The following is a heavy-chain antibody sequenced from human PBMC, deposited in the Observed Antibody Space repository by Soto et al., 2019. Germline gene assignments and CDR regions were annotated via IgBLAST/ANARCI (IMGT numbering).Heavy chain of an antibody. Sequence: QVQLVQSGAEVKKPGSSVKVSCKASGGTFSSYAISWVRQAPGQGLEWMGGIIPIFGTANYAQKFQGRVTITADEYTSTAYMELSSLRSEDTAVYYCASTGSWELRATDYYDYGMDVWGQGTTVTVSS. CDR2: IIPIFGTA. CDR1: GGTFSSYA. CDR3: ASTGSWELRATDYYDYGMDV. V-gene: IGHV1-69*01. J-gene: IGHJ6*02. D-gene: IGHD1-26*01.